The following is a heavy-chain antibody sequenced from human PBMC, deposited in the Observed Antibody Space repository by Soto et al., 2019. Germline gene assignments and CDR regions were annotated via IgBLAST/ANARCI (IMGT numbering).Heavy chain of an antibody. V-gene: IGHV1-2*02. J-gene: IGHJ6*02. CDR1: GYIFTGYH. CDR3: ARDARGTRGFDEVDI. Sequence: ASVKVSCKASGYIFTGYHIHWVRQAPGRGLEWMGWINPNSGDTEYAQNFQGRVTMTRDTSFNLVYMEMSGLMSDDTAVYYCARDARGTRGFDEVDIWGQGTTVTVSS. CDR2: INPNSGDT. D-gene: IGHD3-9*01.